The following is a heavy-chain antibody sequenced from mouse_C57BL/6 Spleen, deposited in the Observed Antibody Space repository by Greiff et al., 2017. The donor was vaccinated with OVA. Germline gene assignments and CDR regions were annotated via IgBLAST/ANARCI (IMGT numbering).Heavy chain of an antibody. V-gene: IGHV1-82*01. Sequence: QVQLKQSGPELVKPGASVKISCKASGYAFSSSWMNWVKQRPGKGLEWIGRIYPGDGDTNYNGKFKGKATLTADKSSSTAYMQLSRLTSEDSAVYFCEGDSNYGYFDVWGTGTTVTVSS. CDR2: IYPGDGDT. CDR1: GYAFSSSW. CDR3: EGDSNYGYFDV. J-gene: IGHJ1*03. D-gene: IGHD2-5*01.